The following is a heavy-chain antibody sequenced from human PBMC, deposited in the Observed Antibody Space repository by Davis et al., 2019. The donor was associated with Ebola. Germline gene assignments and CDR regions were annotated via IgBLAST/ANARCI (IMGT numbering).Heavy chain of an antibody. CDR3: ARGGAADGGGVDP. D-gene: IGHD6-13*01. Sequence: MPSETLSLTCTVSGGSISSGGYYWSWIRQHPGKGLEWIGYIYYSGSTYYNPSLKSRVTISVDTSKNQFSLKLSSVTAADTAVYYWARGGAADGGGVDPWGQGTLVTVSS. CDR2: IYYSGST. J-gene: IGHJ5*02. V-gene: IGHV4-31*03. CDR1: GGSISSGGYY.